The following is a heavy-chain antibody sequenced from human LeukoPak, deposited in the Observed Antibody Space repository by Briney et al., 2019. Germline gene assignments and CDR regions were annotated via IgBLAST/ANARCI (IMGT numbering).Heavy chain of an antibody. V-gene: IGHV4-59*01. CDR1: GGSISSYY. CDR3: AREAHYYDSSGYYYGHYGMDV. CDR2: IYYSGST. Sequence: SETLSLTCTVSGGSISSYYWSWIRQPPGKGLEWIGYIYYSGSTNCNPSLKSRVTISVDTSKNQFSLKLSSVTAADTAAYYCAREAHYYDSSGYYYGHYGMDVWGQGTTVTVSS. D-gene: IGHD3-22*01. J-gene: IGHJ6*02.